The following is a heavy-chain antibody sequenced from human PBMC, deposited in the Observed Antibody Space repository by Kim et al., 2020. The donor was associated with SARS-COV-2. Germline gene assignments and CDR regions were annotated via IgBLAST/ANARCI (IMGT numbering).Heavy chain of an antibody. CDR1: GGSFSGYY. J-gene: IGHJ6*03. CDR2: INHSGST. CDR3: ARGRGIAAAGTRGNYYYYYMDV. Sequence: SETLSLTCAVYGGSFSGYYWSWIRQPPGKGLEWIGEINHSGSTNYNPSLKSRVTISVDTSKNQFSLKLSSVTAADTAVYYCARGRGIAAAGTRGNYYYYYMDVWGKGTTVTVSS. D-gene: IGHD6-13*01. V-gene: IGHV4-34*01.